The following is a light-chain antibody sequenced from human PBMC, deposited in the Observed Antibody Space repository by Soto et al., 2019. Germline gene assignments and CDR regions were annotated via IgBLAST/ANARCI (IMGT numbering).Light chain of an antibody. V-gene: IGLV2-23*03. CDR2: EGS. CDR1: SSDVGSYNL. CDR3: CSYAGSSTFGFL. Sequence: QSALTQPASVSGSPGQSITISCTGTSSDVGSYNLVSWYQQHPGKAPKLMIYEGSKRPSGVSNRCSGSKSGNTASLTISGLQAEDEADYYCCSYAGSSTFGFLFGGGTKLTVL. J-gene: IGLJ2*01.